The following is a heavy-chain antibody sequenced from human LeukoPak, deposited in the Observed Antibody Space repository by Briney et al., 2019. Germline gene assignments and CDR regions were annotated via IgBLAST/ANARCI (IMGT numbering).Heavy chain of an antibody. Sequence: SETLSLTCTVSGVSINTYYASWIRQAPGKGLQFIGFIYNGGNTNYNPSLKSRATISVDTSNNQFSLRLTSVTAADTAMYYCAAGPWELDFWGQGTLVTVSS. J-gene: IGHJ4*02. D-gene: IGHD1-26*01. V-gene: IGHV4-4*09. CDR1: GVSINTYY. CDR2: IYNGGNT. CDR3: AAGPWELDF.